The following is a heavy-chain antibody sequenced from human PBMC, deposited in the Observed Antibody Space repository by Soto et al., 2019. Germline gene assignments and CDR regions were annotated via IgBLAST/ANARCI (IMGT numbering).Heavy chain of an antibody. V-gene: IGHV3-23*01. Sequence: ESGGGLVQPGGSLRLSCAASGITIRHYPMSWVRQAPGKGLDWVSGISGSGDRTYYADSAKGRFTISKDFSKNSLSLQLDSLRVEDTAVYFCVKDDGGNPSTEPHWGQGTLVTVSS. J-gene: IGHJ4*02. CDR3: VKDDGGNPSTEPH. CDR2: ISGSGDRT. D-gene: IGHD2-15*01. CDR1: GITIRHYP.